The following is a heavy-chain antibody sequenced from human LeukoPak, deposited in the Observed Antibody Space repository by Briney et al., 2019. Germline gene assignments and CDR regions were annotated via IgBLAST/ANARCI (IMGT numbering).Heavy chain of an antibody. J-gene: IGHJ4*02. Sequence: SETLSLTCAVYGVSFSGYYWSWIRQPPGKGLEWIGEINHSGSTNYNPSLKSRVTISVDTSKNQFSLKLSSVTAADTAVYYCARDKAHYDYVWGSYRAPHFFDYWGQGTLVTVSS. V-gene: IGHV4-34*01. CDR1: GVSFSGYY. CDR2: INHSGST. D-gene: IGHD3-16*02. CDR3: ARDKAHYDYVWGSYRAPHFFDY.